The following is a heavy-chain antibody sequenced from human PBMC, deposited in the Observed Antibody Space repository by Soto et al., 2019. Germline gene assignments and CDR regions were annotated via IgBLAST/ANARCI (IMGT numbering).Heavy chain of an antibody. V-gene: IGHV3-48*03. Sequence: PGGSLRLSCAASGFTFSSYEMNWVRQAPGKGLEWVSYISSSGSTIYYADSVKGRFTISRDNAKNSLYLQMNSLRAEDTAVYYCSTPLGSSWYPDQGTAYFGYWGQGTLVTVSS. CDR3: STPLGSSWYPDQGTAYFGY. D-gene: IGHD6-13*01. CDR1: GFTFSSYE. J-gene: IGHJ4*02. CDR2: ISSSGSTI.